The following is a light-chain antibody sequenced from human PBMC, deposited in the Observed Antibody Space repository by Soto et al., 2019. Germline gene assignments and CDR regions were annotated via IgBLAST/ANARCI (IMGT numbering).Light chain of an antibody. CDR1: QSISSW. J-gene: IGKJ1*01. V-gene: IGKV1-5*01. Sequence: MTQSPSTLSSSVGDRVTMTCRASQSISSWLAWYQQKPGKAPKLLIYDASSLESGVPSRFSGSGSGTEFTLTISSLQPDDFATYYCQQYNSYWTFGQGTKVDI. CDR3: QQYNSYWT. CDR2: DAS.